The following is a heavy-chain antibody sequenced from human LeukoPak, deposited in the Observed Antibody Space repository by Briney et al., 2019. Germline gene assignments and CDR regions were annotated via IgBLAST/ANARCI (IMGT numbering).Heavy chain of an antibody. D-gene: IGHD2-15*01. CDR2: ISYDGSNK. Sequence: GGSLRLSCAASGFTFSSYAMHWVRQAPGKGLEWVAVISYDGSNKYYADSVKGRFTISRDNSKNTLYLQLNSLTAEDTAMYYCAKALLGAGGPRQDYWGQGTLVTVSS. CDR1: GFTFSSYA. J-gene: IGHJ4*02. CDR3: AKALLGAGGPRQDY. V-gene: IGHV3-30*04.